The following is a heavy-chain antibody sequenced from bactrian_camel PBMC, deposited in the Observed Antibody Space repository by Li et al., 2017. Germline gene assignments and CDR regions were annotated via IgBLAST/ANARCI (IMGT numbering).Heavy chain of an antibody. CDR3: SVATTSGTFNY. CDR2: IDRDGTT. Sequence: QVQLVESGGGSVRSGGSLRLSCAASGYTGSNYCMGWVRQAPGKQREGVAAIDRDGTTTYADSVKAQFTISRDNDKKMVYLQMNNLKPEDTALYYCSVATTSGTFNYWGQGTQVTVS. V-gene: IGHV3S53*01. J-gene: IGHJ4*01. CDR1: GYTGSNYC. D-gene: IGHD5*01.